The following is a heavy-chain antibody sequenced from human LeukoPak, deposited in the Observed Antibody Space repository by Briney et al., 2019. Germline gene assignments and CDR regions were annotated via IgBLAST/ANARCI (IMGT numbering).Heavy chain of an antibody. D-gene: IGHD3-3*01. Sequence: SETLSLTCAVYGGSFSGYYWSWIRQPPGKGLEWIGEINHSGSTNYNPSLKSRVTISVDTSKNQFSLKLSSVTAADTAVYYCARGQTTIFGVVMTSPGMDVWGQGTTVTVSS. CDR2: INHSGST. CDR1: GGSFSGYY. J-gene: IGHJ6*02. V-gene: IGHV4-34*01. CDR3: ARGQTTIFGVVMTSPGMDV.